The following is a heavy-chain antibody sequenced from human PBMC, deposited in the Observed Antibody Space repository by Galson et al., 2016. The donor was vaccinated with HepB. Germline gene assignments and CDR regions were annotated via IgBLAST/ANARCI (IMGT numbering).Heavy chain of an antibody. V-gene: IGHV3-48*03. J-gene: IGHJ4*02. CDR3: ARVRWLEPLDY. CDR2: ISSYGSTI. D-gene: IGHD6-19*01. Sequence: SLRLSCAVSGFTFTTYEMTWVRQAPGKGLEWISYISSYGSTIYYADSVKGRFTISRDNAENSLYLQMNSLRAEDTAVYYCARVRWLEPLDYWGQGTLVTVSS. CDR1: GFTFTTYE.